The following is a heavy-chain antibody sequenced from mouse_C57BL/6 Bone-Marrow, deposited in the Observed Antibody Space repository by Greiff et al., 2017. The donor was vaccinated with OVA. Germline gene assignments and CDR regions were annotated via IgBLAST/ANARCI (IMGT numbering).Heavy chain of an antibody. V-gene: IGHV14-4*01. J-gene: IGHJ3*01. CDR3: TTPKRRFAY. Sequence: EVKLMESGAELVRPGASVTLSCTASGFTFNVDYMHWVPPRPEQGLAWIGWIDPENGDTEYASKFQGKATITADTSSNTAYLQLSSLTSEDTAVYYCTTPKRRFAYWGQGTLVTVSA. CDR1: GFTFNVDY. CDR2: IDPENGDT.